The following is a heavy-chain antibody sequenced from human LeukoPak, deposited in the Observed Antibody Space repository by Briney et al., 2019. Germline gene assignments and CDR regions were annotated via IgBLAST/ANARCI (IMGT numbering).Heavy chain of an antibody. CDR2: ISAYNGNT. CDR3: ARTGFLEWTSRGFDP. Sequence: ASVKVSCKASGYTFTSYGISWVRQAPGQGLEWMGWISAYNGNTNYAQKPQGRVTMTTDTSTSTAYMELSSLRSEDTAVYYCARTGFLEWTSRGFDPWGQGTLVTVSS. J-gene: IGHJ5*02. V-gene: IGHV1-18*01. D-gene: IGHD3-3*01. CDR1: GYTFTSYG.